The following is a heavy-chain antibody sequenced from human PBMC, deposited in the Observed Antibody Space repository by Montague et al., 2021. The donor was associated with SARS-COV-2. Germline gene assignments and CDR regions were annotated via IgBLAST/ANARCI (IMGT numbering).Heavy chain of an antibody. D-gene: IGHD3-9*01. CDR3: AHLIRYYDIFTGIPFDY. Sequence: PALVKPTQTLTLTCTFSGFSLSTPNVGVGWIRQPPGKALEWVAVIYSNDEKRYSPSLRNRLTITKDTAKNQVVLSLTYVDPVDTATYYCAHLIRYYDIFTGIPFDYWGQRSQVTVSS. V-gene: IGHV2-5*01. J-gene: IGHJ4*02. CDR1: GFSLSTPNVG. CDR2: IYSNDEK.